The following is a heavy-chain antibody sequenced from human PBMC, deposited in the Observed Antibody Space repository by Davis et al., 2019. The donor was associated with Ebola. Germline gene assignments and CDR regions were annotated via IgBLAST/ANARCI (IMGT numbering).Heavy chain of an antibody. CDR2: INPDASTT. D-gene: IGHD1-1*01. Sequence: PGGSLRLSCAASRFTFSSYWMHWVRQAPGKGLVWVSRINPDASTTNYADSVKGRFTISRDSAENTLYLQMNSLRVDDAAVYYCARGGIEPVDYWGQGTLVTVSS. V-gene: IGHV3-74*01. J-gene: IGHJ4*02. CDR3: ARGGIEPVDY. CDR1: RFTFSSYW.